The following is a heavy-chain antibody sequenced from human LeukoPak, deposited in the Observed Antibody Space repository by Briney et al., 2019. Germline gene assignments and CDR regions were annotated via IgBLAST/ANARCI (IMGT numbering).Heavy chain of an antibody. CDR3: VRDRGTYRPIDY. CDR2: MSFDGTKT. Sequence: GGSLRLSCAASGFTFNNYGMHWVRQAPGKGLEWVAIMSFDGTKTYYADSVKGRFTISRDNAQNSLYLQMNSLRAEDTAIYYCVRDRGTYRPIDYWGQGTLVTVSS. CDR1: GFTFNNYG. V-gene: IGHV3-30*03. D-gene: IGHD1-26*01. J-gene: IGHJ4*02.